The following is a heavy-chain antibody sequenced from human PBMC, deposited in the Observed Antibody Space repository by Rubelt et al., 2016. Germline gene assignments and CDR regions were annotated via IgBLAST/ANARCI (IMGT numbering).Heavy chain of an antibody. CDR2: ISGFNGNT. Sequence: QVQLVQSGAEVKKPGSSVKVSCKASGGTFSSYAISWVRQAPGQGLEWMGGISGFNGNTNYAQHLQGRDTMTTDTTTSTAYMGLRSLRSEDTAVYYCVTPPRGVWGQGTTVTVSS. J-gene: IGHJ6*02. D-gene: IGHD3-10*01. V-gene: IGHV1-18*01. CDR3: VTPPRGV. CDR1: GGTFSSYA.